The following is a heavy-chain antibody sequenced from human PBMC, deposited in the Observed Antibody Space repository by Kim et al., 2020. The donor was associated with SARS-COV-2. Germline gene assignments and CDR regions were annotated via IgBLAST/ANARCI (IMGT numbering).Heavy chain of an antibody. Sequence: AQRFQGRLTVTRDTSTSTVYMDLSSLRSDDTAVYYCARDYITAAGKEDIDYWGQGTLVTISS. D-gene: IGHD6-13*01. J-gene: IGHJ4*02. V-gene: IGHV1-46*01. CDR3: ARDYITAAGKEDIDY.